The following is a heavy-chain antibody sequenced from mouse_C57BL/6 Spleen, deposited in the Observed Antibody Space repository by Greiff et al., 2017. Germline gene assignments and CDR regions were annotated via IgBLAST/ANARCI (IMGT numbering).Heavy chain of an antibody. CDR3: ARRGIYYGSSPYWYFDV. D-gene: IGHD1-1*01. Sequence: SGPELVKPGASVKIPCKASGYTFTDYNMDWVKQSHGKSLEWIGDINPNNGGTIYNQKFKGKATLTVDKSSSTAYMELRSLTSEDTAVYYCARRGIYYGSSPYWYFDVWGTGTTVTVSS. CDR2: INPNNGGT. J-gene: IGHJ1*03. CDR1: GYTFTDYN. V-gene: IGHV1-18*01.